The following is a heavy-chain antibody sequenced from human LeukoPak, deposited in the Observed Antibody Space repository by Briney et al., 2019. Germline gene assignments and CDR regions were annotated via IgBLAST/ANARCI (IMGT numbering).Heavy chain of an antibody. CDR2: IRYDGSTK. Sequence: GGSLILSCAASGFTFSSSGMHWVRQAPGKGLEWVTFIRYDGSTKSYADSVKGRFTISRDNSKNTLYLQMNSLRAEDTAVYYCVKDRGGTYYFDSWGQGTPVTVSS. CDR1: GFTFSSSG. J-gene: IGHJ4*02. V-gene: IGHV3-30*02. CDR3: VKDRGGTYYFDS. D-gene: IGHD1-26*01.